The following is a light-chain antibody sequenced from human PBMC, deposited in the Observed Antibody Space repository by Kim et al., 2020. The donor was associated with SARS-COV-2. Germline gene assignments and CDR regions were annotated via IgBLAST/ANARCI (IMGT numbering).Light chain of an antibody. CDR3: TIYTLSNSYYV. CDR1: VGGDNY. V-gene: IGLV2-14*01. CDR2: DVN. Sequence: QSALTQPASVSGSPGQSITISCVGGDNYVSWYQQHPGKAPKVMIYDVNKRPSGVSNRFSGSMSGNTASLTISGLQAEDGADYYCTIYTLSNSYYVFGTGTKVTVL. J-gene: IGLJ1*01.